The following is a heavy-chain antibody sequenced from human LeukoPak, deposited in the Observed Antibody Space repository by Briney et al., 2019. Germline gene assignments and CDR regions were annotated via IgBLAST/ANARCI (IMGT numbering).Heavy chain of an antibody. D-gene: IGHD3-10*01. CDR3: ARDYRYYYGSGKYFPFDY. CDR1: GYSFTKYG. Sequence: ASVKVSCKAPGYSFTKYGINWVRHVPGQGLEWMGWISPNNGHTNYAQNFQGRVTVTTDTSTSTAYMELRSLTSDDTAVYYCARDYRYYYGSGKYFPFDYWGQGTLVTVSS. V-gene: IGHV1-18*01. J-gene: IGHJ4*02. CDR2: ISPNNGHT.